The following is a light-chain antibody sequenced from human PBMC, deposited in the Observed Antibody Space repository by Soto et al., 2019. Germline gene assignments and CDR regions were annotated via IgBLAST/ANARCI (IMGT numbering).Light chain of an antibody. CDR2: TNS. CDR3: ATWDVSLKGV. V-gene: IGLV1-44*01. Sequence: QSVLTQPPSASGTPGQRVTISCSGSTSNIGSHTVNWYQHVPGTAPKLLITTNSQRPSGVPDRFSGFKSGSSASLVISGLRSEDEADYYCATWDVSLKGVFGTGTKVTVL. J-gene: IGLJ1*01. CDR1: TSNIGSHT.